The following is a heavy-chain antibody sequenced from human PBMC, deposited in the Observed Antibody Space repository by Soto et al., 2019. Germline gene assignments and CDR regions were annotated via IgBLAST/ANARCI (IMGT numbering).Heavy chain of an antibody. D-gene: IGHD3-3*01. CDR2: ISGSGGST. CDR3: AKDRPVFSGFLERIELDY. J-gene: IGHJ4*02. V-gene: IGHV3-23*01. CDR1: GFTFSSYA. Sequence: SLRLSCAASGFTFSSYAMSWVRQAPGKGLEWVSAISGSGGSTYYADSVKGRFTISRDNSKNTLYLQMNSLRAEDTAVYYCAKDRPVFSGFLERIELDYWGQGTLVTVSS.